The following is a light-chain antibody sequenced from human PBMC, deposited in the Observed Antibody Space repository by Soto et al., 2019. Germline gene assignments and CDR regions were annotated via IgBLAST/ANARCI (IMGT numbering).Light chain of an antibody. CDR3: LQVYSFPGT. Sequence: DIEMTQSPSSVSTSVGDRITIPCRASRDIGRALAWRQQKRGKAPQYLIQAASILQRGVPSTVSGSGSGTEFILTINHLKPEDFASYFCLQVYSFPGTFGLGTKVDIK. J-gene: IGKJ1*01. V-gene: IGKV1-12*01. CDR2: AAS. CDR1: RDIGRA.